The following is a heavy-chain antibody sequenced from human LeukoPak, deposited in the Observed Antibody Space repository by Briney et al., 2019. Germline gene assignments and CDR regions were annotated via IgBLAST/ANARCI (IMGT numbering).Heavy chain of an antibody. CDR3: ARDSPYGSGNLGLDY. Sequence: PSETLSLTCTVSGGSISSYHWSWIRQPPGKGLEWIGYIYYSGSTNYNPSLKSRVTISVDTSKNRFSLKLSSVTAADTAVYYCARDSPYGSGNLGLDYWGQGALVTVSS. CDR2: IYYSGST. J-gene: IGHJ4*02. D-gene: IGHD3-10*01. CDR1: GGSISSYH. V-gene: IGHV4-59*12.